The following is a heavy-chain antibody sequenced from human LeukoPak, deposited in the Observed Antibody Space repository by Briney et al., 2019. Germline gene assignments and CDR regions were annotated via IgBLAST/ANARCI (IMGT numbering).Heavy chain of an antibody. V-gene: IGHV3-21*01. CDR1: GFTFSSYS. J-gene: IGHJ6*02. Sequence: PGGSLRLSCAASGFTFSSYSMNWVRQAPGKGLEWVSSISSSSSYIYYADSVKGRFTISRDNAKNSLYLQMNSLRAEDTAVYYCARDHCSSTSCLNYYYYYGMDVWGQGTTVTVSS. CDR3: ARDHCSSTSCLNYYYYYGMDV. CDR2: ISSSSSYI. D-gene: IGHD2-2*01.